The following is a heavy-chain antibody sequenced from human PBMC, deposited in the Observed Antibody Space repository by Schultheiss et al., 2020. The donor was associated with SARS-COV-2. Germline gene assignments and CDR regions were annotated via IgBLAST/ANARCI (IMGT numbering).Heavy chain of an antibody. J-gene: IGHJ6*03. CDR1: GGSISPYY. CDR3: ARGPYCSSTSCYIARYYYYYMDV. Sequence: SQTLSLTCTVSGGSISPYYWSWIRQTPGKGLEWIGYIYYSGSTNYNPSLKSRVSISVDTTKNHFSLKLSSVTAADTAVYYCARGPYCSSTSCYIARYYYYYMDVWGKGTTVTVSS. D-gene: IGHD2-2*02. V-gene: IGHV4-59*12. CDR2: IYYSGST.